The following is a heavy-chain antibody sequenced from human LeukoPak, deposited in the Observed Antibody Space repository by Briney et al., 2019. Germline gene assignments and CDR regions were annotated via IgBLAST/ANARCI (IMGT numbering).Heavy chain of an antibody. J-gene: IGHJ5*02. CDR3: TRWLQVRGVIPLGFDP. D-gene: IGHD3-10*01. Sequence: QPGRSLRLSCTASGFTFGDYAMSWVRQAPGEGLEWVGFIRSKAYGGTTEYAASVKGRFTISRDDSKSIAYLQMNSLKTEDTAVYYCTRWLQVRGVIPLGFDPWGQGTLVTVSS. CDR1: GFTFGDYA. V-gene: IGHV3-49*04. CDR2: IRSKAYGGTT.